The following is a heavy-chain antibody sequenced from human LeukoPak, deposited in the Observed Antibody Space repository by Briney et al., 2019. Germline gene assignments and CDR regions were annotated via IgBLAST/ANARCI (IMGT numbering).Heavy chain of an antibody. J-gene: IGHJ4*02. CDR3: ARDTENTDIWSGYAY. CDR2: IQQDGSRK. CDR1: GFTFGGSW. Sequence: TGGSLRLSCAASGFTFGGSWMSWVRQAPGKGLEWVANIQQDGSRKYYVDSVKGRFTISRDNAESSMYLQMNSLRAEDTAVYYCARDTENTDIWSGYAYWGQGALVTVSS. D-gene: IGHD3-3*01. V-gene: IGHV3-7*01.